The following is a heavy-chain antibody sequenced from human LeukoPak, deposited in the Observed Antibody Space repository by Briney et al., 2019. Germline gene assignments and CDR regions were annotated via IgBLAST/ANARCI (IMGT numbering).Heavy chain of an antibody. CDR2: IYYSGST. V-gene: IGHV4-31*03. CDR3: AGEGDPDYGDFTRWHFDL. J-gene: IGHJ2*01. Sequence: SETLSLTCTVSGGSISSGGYYWSWIRQHPGKGLEWIGYIYYSGSTYYNPSLKSRVTISVDTSKNQFSLKLSSVTAADTAVYYCAGEGDPDYGDFTRWHFDLWGRGTLVTVSS. CDR1: GGSISSGGYY. D-gene: IGHD4-17*01.